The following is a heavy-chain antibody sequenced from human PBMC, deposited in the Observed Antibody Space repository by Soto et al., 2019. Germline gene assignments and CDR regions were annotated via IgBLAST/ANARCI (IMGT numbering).Heavy chain of an antibody. CDR2: IRGSGGGT. CDR3: AKASGRVHYGMHV. J-gene: IGHJ6*02. D-gene: IGHD3-10*01. CDR1: GFPFSMFA. V-gene: IGHV3-23*01. Sequence: PGGSLRLSCAASGFPFSMFAMNWVRQAPGKGPEWVSGIRGSGGGTYYADSVKGRFTISRDDSRNMLYLEMNTLRGEDTAVYYCAKASGRVHYGMHVWGQGTTVTVS.